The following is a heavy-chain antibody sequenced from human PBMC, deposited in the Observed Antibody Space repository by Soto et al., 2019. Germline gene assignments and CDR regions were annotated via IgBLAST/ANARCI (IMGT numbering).Heavy chain of an antibody. CDR1: GFTFSSYA. CDR2: ISYDGSNK. CDR3: ARDIQGSGGY. Sequence: QVQLVESGGGVVQPGRSLRLSCAASGFTFSSYAMHWVRQAPGKGLEWVAVISYDGSNKYYADSVKGRFTISRDNSKNTLYLQMNSLRAEDTAVYYCARDIQGSGGYRGQGTLVTVSS. J-gene: IGHJ4*02. D-gene: IGHD6-25*01. V-gene: IGHV3-30-3*01.